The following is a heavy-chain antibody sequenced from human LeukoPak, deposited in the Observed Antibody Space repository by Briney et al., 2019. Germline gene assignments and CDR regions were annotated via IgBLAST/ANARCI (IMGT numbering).Heavy chain of an antibody. D-gene: IGHD6-25*01. CDR1: GGSMRGYY. CDR2: IYYSGST. Sequence: SETLSLTCTVSGGSMRGYYWSWMRQPPGKGLEWIGYIYYSGSTNYNPSLKSRVAISVDTSKSQLSLKLSSVTAADTAVYYCASYSSGLEYFQQWGQGTLVTVSS. V-gene: IGHV4-59*01. J-gene: IGHJ1*01. CDR3: ASYSSGLEYFQQ.